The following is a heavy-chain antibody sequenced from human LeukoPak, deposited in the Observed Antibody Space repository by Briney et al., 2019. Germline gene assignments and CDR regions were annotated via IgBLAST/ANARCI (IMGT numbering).Heavy chain of an antibody. J-gene: IGHJ6*02. CDR2: IYYSGST. D-gene: IGHD3-22*01. CDR3: ARETALDSSGHLVLYGGMDV. V-gene: IGHV4-59*01. Sequence: SETLSLTCTVSGGSISSYYWSWIRQPPGKGLEWIGYIYYSGSTNYNPSLKSRVTISVDTSKNQFSLKLSSVTAADTAVYYCARETALDSSGHLVLYGGMDVWGQGTTVTVSS. CDR1: GGSISSYY.